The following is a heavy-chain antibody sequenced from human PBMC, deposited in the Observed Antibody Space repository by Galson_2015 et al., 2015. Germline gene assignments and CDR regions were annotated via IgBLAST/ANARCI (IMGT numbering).Heavy chain of an antibody. CDR2: IRRNDYGGST. D-gene: IGHD3-16*01. V-gene: IGHV3-49*04. J-gene: IGHJ4*02. CDR1: GFNFRDYS. CDR3: TRGGFWGSDRSDS. Sequence: SLRLSCAPSGFNFRDYSMSWVRQAPGKGLEWVGYIRRNDYGGSTEYAASVKGRFTISRDDSKRVAYLVLNSLKTEDTAIYYCTRGGFWGSDRSDSWGQGTLVTVSS.